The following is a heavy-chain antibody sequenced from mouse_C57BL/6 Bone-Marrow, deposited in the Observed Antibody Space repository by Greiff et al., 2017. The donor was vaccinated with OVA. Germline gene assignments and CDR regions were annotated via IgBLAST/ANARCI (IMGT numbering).Heavy chain of an antibody. CDR2: IYPGNSDT. CDR3: IFIATVNFDY. Sequence: EVQLQQSGTVLARPGASVKMSCKTSGYTFTSYWMHWVKQRPGQGLEWIGAIYPGNSDTSYNQKFKGKAKLTAVTSASTAYMELSSLTNEDSAVYYCIFIATVNFDYWGQGTTLTVSS. CDR1: GYTFTSYW. J-gene: IGHJ2*01. V-gene: IGHV1-5*01. D-gene: IGHD1-1*01.